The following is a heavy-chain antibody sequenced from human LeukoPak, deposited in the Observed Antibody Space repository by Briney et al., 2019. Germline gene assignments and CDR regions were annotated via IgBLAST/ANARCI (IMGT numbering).Heavy chain of an antibody. CDR2: TYYRSKWYN. CDR1: GDSVSSNSAA. J-gene: IGHJ4*02. CDR3: AREGRTYDYVWGSYQDYFDY. D-gene: IGHD3-16*02. Sequence: SQTLSLTCAISGDSVSSNSAAWNWIRQSPLRGLEWLGRTYYRSKWYNDYAVSVKSRITINPDTSKNQFSLQLNSVTPEDTAVYYCAREGRTYDYVWGSYQDYFDYWGQGTLVTVSS. V-gene: IGHV6-1*01.